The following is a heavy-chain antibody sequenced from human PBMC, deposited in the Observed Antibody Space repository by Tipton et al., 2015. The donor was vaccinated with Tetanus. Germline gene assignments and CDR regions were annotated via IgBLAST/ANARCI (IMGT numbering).Heavy chain of an antibody. V-gene: IGHV3-21*01. CDR1: LSRYT. CDR3: ARDHRPTSRGSESYYYYGLDV. Sequence: LSRYTLNWVRQAPGKGLEWVSSISSSSRYIYYADSVKGRFTISRDNAKNSLSLEMNSLRADDTAVYYCARDHRPTSRGSESYYYYGLDVWGQGTTVTVSS. D-gene: IGHD3-10*01. J-gene: IGHJ6*02. CDR2: ISSSSRYI.